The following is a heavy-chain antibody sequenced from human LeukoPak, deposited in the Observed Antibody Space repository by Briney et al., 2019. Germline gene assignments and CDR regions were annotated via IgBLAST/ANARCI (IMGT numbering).Heavy chain of an antibody. Sequence: TLSLTCTVSGGSISSGGYYWSWIRQPPGKGLEWIGYIYHSGSTYYNPSLKSRVTISVDRSKNQFSLKLSSVTAADTAVYYCARAGSSSEDGFDYWGQGTLVTVSS. CDR1: GGSISSGGYY. CDR3: ARAGSSSEDGFDY. J-gene: IGHJ4*02. CDR2: IYHSGST. V-gene: IGHV4-30-2*01. D-gene: IGHD6-13*01.